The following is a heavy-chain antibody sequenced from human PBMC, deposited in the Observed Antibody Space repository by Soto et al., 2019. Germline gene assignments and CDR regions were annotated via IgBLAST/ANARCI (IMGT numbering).Heavy chain of an antibody. V-gene: IGHV4-34*01. D-gene: IGHD6-13*01. Sequence: SLTCAVYGGSFSGYYWSWIRQPPGKGLEWIGEINHSGSTNYNPSLKSRVTISVDTSKNQFSLKLSSVTAADTAVYYCARAYSSSWRDSYWFDPWGQGTLVTVSS. CDR2: INHSGST. CDR1: GGSFSGYY. CDR3: ARAYSSSWRDSYWFDP. J-gene: IGHJ5*02.